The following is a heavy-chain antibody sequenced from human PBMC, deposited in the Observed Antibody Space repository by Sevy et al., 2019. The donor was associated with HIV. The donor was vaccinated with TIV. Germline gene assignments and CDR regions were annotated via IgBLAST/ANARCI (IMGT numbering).Heavy chain of an antibody. D-gene: IGHD3-22*01. Sequence: ASVKVSCKVSGYTLNALPMHWVRQAPGKGLEWMGTFDPEDGETRFAQKFQGRVTVTEDTSTDTAYMELSSLRSEDTAVYFCATTKDYYDSSGYPFDHWGQGALVTVSS. CDR1: GYTLNALP. CDR3: ATTKDYYDSSGYPFDH. CDR2: FDPEDGET. J-gene: IGHJ4*02. V-gene: IGHV1-24*01.